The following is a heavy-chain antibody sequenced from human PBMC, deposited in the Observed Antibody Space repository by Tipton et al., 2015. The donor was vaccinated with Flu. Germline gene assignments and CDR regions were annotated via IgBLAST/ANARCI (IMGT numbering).Heavy chain of an antibody. CDR1: GGSISSYY. CDR2: IYYSGST. V-gene: IGHV4-59*01. J-gene: IGHJ3*02. CDR3: ARDGADYDILTGYAFDI. Sequence: LRLSCTVSGGSISSYYWSWIRQPPGKGLEWIGYIYYSGSTNYNPSLKSRVTISVDTSKNQFSLKLSSVTAADTAVYYCARDGADYDILTGYAFDIWGQGTMVTVSS. D-gene: IGHD3-9*01.